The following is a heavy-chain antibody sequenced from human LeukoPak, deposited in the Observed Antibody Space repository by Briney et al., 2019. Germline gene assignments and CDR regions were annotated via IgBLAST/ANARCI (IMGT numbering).Heavy chain of an antibody. D-gene: IGHD2-21*01. J-gene: IGHJ4*02. V-gene: IGHV3-23*01. Sequence: GGSLRLSCAASGFTFSSYAMSWVRQAPGKGLEWVSAISGSGGSTYYADSVKGRFTISRDNSKNTLYLQMNSLRAEDTAVYYCAKDLHIVVAIANFDYWGQGTLVTVSS. CDR3: AKDLHIVVAIANFDY. CDR1: GFTFSSYA. CDR2: ISGSGGST.